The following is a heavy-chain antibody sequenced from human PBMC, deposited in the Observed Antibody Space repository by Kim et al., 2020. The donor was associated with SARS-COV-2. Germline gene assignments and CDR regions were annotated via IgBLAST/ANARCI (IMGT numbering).Heavy chain of an antibody. Sequence: ASVKVSCKASGYTFTGYYMHWVRQAPGQGLEWMGWINPNSGGTNYAQKFQGRVTMTRDTSISTAYMELSRLRSDDTAVYYCARGWIMITFGGVIVTDAFDIWGQGTMVTVSS. CDR3: ARGWIMITFGGVIVTDAFDI. J-gene: IGHJ3*02. CDR1: GYTFTGYY. D-gene: IGHD3-16*02. CDR2: INPNSGGT. V-gene: IGHV1-2*02.